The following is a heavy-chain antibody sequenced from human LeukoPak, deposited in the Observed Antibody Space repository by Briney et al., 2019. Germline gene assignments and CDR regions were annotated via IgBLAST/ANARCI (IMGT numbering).Heavy chain of an antibody. CDR2: IYTSGST. CDR3: ARHGPVTRGRYFDL. Sequence: SETLSLTCTVSGGSISSGSYYCSWIRQPAGKGLEWIGRIYTSGSTNYNPSLKSRVTISVDTSKNQFSLKLSSVTAADTAVYYCARHGPVTRGRYFDLWGRGTLVTVSS. CDR1: GGSISSGSYY. D-gene: IGHD4-17*01. V-gene: IGHV4-61*02. J-gene: IGHJ2*01.